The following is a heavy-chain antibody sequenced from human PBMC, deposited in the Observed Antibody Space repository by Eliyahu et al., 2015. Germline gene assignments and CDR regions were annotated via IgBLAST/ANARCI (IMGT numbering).Heavy chain of an antibody. Sequence: QVQLQQWGAGLLKPSETLSLXXAXYGXSFSGXXWXCIRQPPXKGXXWIGEINHSGSTNYNPSLKSRVTISVDTSKNQFSLKLSSVTAADTAVYYCARGQGNSVVVVAATPREFDPWGQGTLVTVSS. V-gene: IGHV4-34*01. CDR3: ARGQGNSVVVVAATPREFDP. D-gene: IGHD2-15*01. CDR2: INHSGST. CDR1: GXSFSGXX. J-gene: IGHJ5*02.